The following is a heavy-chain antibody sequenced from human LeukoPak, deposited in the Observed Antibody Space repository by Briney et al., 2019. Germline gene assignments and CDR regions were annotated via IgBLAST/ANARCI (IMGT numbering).Heavy chain of an antibody. J-gene: IGHJ4*02. CDR1: GGSISSYY. CDR2: IYYSGST. D-gene: IGHD7-27*01. CDR3: ARDNKTGDESGGVDY. V-gene: IGHV4-59*01. Sequence: SETLSLTCTVSGGSISSYYWSWIRQPPGKGLEWIGYIYYSGSTNYNPSLKSRVTISLDTSKNQFSLKLSSVTAADTAGYYCARDNKTGDESGGVDYWGQGTLVTVSS.